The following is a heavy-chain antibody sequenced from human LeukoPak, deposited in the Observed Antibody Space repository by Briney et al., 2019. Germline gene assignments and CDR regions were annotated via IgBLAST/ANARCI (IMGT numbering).Heavy chain of an antibody. CDR3: ARLLSLAGYIDY. CDR1: GYSFTTYW. Sequence: TGESLKISCKGSGYSFTTYWIGWVRQMPGKGLEWMGIIYPDDSDTRYSPSFRGQVTISADRSISTAYLQWSSLKASDTAMYYCARLLSLAGYIDYWGQGTLVTVSS. V-gene: IGHV5-51*01. CDR2: IYPDDSDT. D-gene: IGHD6-19*01. J-gene: IGHJ4*02.